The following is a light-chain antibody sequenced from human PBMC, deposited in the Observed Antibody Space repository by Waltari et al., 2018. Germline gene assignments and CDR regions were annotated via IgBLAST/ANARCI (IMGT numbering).Light chain of an antibody. CDR1: QSISSNF. V-gene: IGKV3-20*01. Sequence: EIVLTQSPGPLSLSPGARATLPCRASQSISSNFLAWYQQKPGRAPALLIYDASSRATGIPDRFSGSGSGTDFTLTISRLDPEDFAVYYCQQYGSPPRTFGQGTKVEIK. CDR2: DAS. J-gene: IGKJ1*01. CDR3: QQYGSPPRT.